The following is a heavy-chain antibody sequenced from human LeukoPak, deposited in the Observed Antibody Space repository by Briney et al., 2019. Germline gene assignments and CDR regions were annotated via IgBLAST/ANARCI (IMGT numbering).Heavy chain of an antibody. CDR2: INPNSGGT. CDR1: GYTFTGYY. Sequence: ASVKASCKASGYTFTGYYMHWVRQAPGQGLEWMGRINPNSGGTNYAQKFQGRVTMTRDTSISTAYMELSRLRSDDTAVYYCARAQTYYYDSSGYYYSDYWGQGTLVTVSS. CDR3: ARAQTYYYDSSGYYYSDY. D-gene: IGHD3-22*01. J-gene: IGHJ4*02. V-gene: IGHV1-2*06.